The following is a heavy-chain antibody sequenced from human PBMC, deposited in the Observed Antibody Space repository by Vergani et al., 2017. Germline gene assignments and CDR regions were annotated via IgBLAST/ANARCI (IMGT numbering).Heavy chain of an antibody. CDR3: AKNNYYGSGSYYNVHPFPDY. CDR2: ISYDGSNK. D-gene: IGHD3-10*01. V-gene: IGHV3-30*18. Sequence: QVQLVESGGGVVQPGRSLRLSCAASGFTFSSYGMHWVRQAPGKGLEWVAVISYDGSNKYYADSVKGRFTISRDNSKNTLYLQMNSLRAEDTAVYYCAKNNYYGSGSYYNVHPFPDYWGLGTLVTVSS. CDR1: GFTFSSYG. J-gene: IGHJ4*02.